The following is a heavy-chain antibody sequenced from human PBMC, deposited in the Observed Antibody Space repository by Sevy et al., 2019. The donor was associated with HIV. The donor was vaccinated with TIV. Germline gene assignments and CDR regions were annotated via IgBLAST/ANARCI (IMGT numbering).Heavy chain of an antibody. D-gene: IGHD3-16*01. J-gene: IGHJ4*02. CDR3: ARHSNWGRCFDY. CDR2: IYYSGST. V-gene: IGHV4-59*08. Sequence: SETLSLTCTVSGGSISSYYWSWIRQPPGKGLEWIGYIYYSGSTNYNPSLKSRVTISVDTSKNQFSLKLSSVTAADTAVYYCARHSNWGRCFDYWGQGTLVTVSS. CDR1: GGSISSYY.